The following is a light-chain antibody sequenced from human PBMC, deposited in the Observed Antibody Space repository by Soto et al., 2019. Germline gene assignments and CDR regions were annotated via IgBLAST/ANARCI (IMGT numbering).Light chain of an antibody. CDR2: AAS. CDR3: QHRSRWPLT. V-gene: IGKV1-39*01. Sequence: DIQMTPSPSSLSASVGDRVTITCRASQSISSYLNWYQQKPGKAPKLLIYAASSLQSGVPSRFSGSGSGTDFTLTISSLEPEDFAVYYCQHRSRWPLTFGGGTKVDIK. CDR1: QSISSY. J-gene: IGKJ4*01.